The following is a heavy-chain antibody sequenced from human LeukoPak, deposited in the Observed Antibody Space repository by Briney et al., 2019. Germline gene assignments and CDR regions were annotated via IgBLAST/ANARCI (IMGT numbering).Heavy chain of an antibody. V-gene: IGHV1-69*05. D-gene: IGHD3-10*01. CDR2: IIPIFGTA. CDR1: GGTFSSYA. J-gene: IGHJ4*02. Sequence: VASVKVSCKASGGTFSSYAISWVRQAPGQGLEWMGGIIPIFGTANYAQKFQGRVTITTDESTSTAYMELSSLRSEDTAVYYCARDEGARGVYFDYWGQGTLVTVSS. CDR3: ARDEGARGVYFDY.